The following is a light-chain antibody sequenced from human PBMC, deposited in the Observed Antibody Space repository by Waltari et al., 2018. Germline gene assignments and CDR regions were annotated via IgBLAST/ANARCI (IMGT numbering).Light chain of an antibody. CDR1: ALPKQY. V-gene: IGLV3-25*03. CDR3: QSADSTGTYYV. CDR2: KDE. J-gene: IGLJ1*01. Sequence: SYELTQPPSVSVSPGQTARITCSGDALPKQYVYWYQQKPGQAPVLFLYKDEERPSGIHERFSGSSSGTTATLTISGVQAEDEADYYCQSADSTGTYYVFAAGTKVTVL.